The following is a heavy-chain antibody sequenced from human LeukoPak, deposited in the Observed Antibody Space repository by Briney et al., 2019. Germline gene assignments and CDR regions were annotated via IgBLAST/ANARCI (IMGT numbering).Heavy chain of an antibody. Sequence: SETLSLTCTVSGDSISSYYWNWIRQPPGKGLEWIGYIYYSGSTNYNPSLKSRVTISVHTSKNQFSLKLSSVTAADTAVYYCATLRYWGQGTLVTVSS. V-gene: IGHV4-59*08. CDR3: ATLRY. CDR1: GDSISSYY. J-gene: IGHJ4*02. CDR2: IYYSGST.